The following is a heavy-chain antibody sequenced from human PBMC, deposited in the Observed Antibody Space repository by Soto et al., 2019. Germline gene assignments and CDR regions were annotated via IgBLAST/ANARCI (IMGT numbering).Heavy chain of an antibody. Sequence: PSETLSLTCTVSGGSISSYYWSWIRQPAGKGLEWIGRIYTSGSTNYNPSLKSRVTMSVDTSKNQFSLKLSSVTAADTAVYYCARDLSYYDSSGYSNWFDPWGQGTLVTISS. CDR1: GGSISSYY. V-gene: IGHV4-4*07. CDR2: IYTSGST. D-gene: IGHD3-22*01. J-gene: IGHJ5*02. CDR3: ARDLSYYDSSGYSNWFDP.